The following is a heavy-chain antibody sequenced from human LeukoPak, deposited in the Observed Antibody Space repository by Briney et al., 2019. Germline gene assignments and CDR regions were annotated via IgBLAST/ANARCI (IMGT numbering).Heavy chain of an antibody. CDR1: GFTFRTSW. J-gene: IGHJ4*02. CDR3: ARVTSGYSLKPFYY. V-gene: IGHV3-7*01. D-gene: IGHD5-12*01. CDR2: IKQDGSEK. Sequence: GGSLRLSCGASGFTFRTSWMNWVRQTPGKGLEWVANIKQDGSEKYYVDSVKGRFTISRDNAKNSLYLQMNSLRAEDTAVYYCARVTSGYSLKPFYYWGQGTLVTVSS.